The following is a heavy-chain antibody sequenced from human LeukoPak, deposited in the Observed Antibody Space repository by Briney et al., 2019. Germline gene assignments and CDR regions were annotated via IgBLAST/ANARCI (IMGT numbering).Heavy chain of an antibody. CDR3: ARDLLEPNWGVDY. D-gene: IGHD7-27*01. J-gene: IGHJ4*02. CDR2: IKQDGSEK. CDR1: GFTFSSYW. Sequence: GGSLRLSCAASGFTFSSYWMSWVRQAPGKGLEWVANIKQDGSEKYYVDSVKGRFTISRDNAKNSLYLQMNSLRAEDTAVYYCARDLLEPNWGVDYWGQGTLVTVSS. V-gene: IGHV3-7*01.